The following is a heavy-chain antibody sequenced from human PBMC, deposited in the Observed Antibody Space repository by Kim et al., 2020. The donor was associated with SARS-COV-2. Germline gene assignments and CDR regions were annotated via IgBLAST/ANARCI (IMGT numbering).Heavy chain of an antibody. Sequence: SETLSLTCAVYGGSFSGYYWSWIRQPPGKGLEWIGEINHSGSTNYNPSLKSRVTILVDTSKNQFALKLSSVTAADTAVYYCARERGRLLWFGELLSSYG. D-gene: IGHD3-10*01. J-gene: IGHJ6*01. CDR1: GGSFSGYY. V-gene: IGHV4-34*01. CDR2: INHSGST. CDR3: ARERGRLLWFGELLSSYG.